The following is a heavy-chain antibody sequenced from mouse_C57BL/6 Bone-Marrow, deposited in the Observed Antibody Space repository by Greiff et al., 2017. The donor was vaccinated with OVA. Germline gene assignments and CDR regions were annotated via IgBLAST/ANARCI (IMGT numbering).Heavy chain of an antibody. CDR3: ARGHYGSRDY. J-gene: IGHJ3*01. D-gene: IGHD1-1*01. V-gene: IGHV3-6*01. Sequence: EVKVEESGPGLVKPSQSLSLTCSVTGYSITSGYYWNWIRQFPGNKLEWMGYISYDGSNNYNPSLKNRISITRDTSKNQFFLKLNSVTTEDTATYYCARGHYGSRDYWGQGTLVTVSA. CDR1: GYSITSGYY. CDR2: ISYDGSN.